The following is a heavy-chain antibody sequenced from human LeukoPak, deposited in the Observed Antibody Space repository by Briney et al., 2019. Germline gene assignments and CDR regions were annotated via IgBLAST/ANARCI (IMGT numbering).Heavy chain of an antibody. CDR2: IKQGGSEK. CDR1: GFTFSSYW. D-gene: IGHD3-10*01. Sequence: GGSLRLSCAASGFTFSSYWMSWVRQAPGKGLEWVANIKQGGSEKYYVDSVKGRFTISRDNAKNSLYLQMNSLRAEDTAVYYCARVLWFGELLFWGQGTLVTVSS. J-gene: IGHJ4*02. CDR3: ARVLWFGELLF. V-gene: IGHV3-7*01.